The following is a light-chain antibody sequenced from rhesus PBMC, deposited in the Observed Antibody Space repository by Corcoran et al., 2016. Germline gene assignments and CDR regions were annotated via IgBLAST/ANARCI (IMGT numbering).Light chain of an antibody. Sequence: DIQMTQSPSSLSASVGDRVTVTCRASQDINKELSWYQQKPGKAPTLLIYTASSLQTGVSSRFSGSGSGTDFTLTISSLQPEDVATYYCLRDYTTPLTFGGGTKVEIK. CDR1: QDINKE. CDR3: LRDYTTPLT. V-gene: IGKV1-94*01. CDR2: TAS. J-gene: IGKJ4*01.